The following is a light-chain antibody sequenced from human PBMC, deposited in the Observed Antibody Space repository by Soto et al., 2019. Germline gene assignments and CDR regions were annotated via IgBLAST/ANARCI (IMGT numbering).Light chain of an antibody. V-gene: IGKV3-11*01. J-gene: IGKJ2*01. CDR1: QSVSNY. CDR2: DAS. Sequence: EIVLTQSPATLSLSPGDRATLSCRASQSVSNYLAWYQQKPGQAPRLLIFDASNRATGIPARFSGSGSGTDFTLTISRLEPEDFAVYYCQQYGSSVRTFGQGTKLEIK. CDR3: QQYGSSVRT.